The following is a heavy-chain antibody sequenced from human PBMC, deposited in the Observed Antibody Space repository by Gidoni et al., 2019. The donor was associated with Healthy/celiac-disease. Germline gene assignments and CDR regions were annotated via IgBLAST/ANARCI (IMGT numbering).Heavy chain of an antibody. J-gene: IGHJ4*02. V-gene: IGHV4-39*01. CDR1: GGSISSSSYY. D-gene: IGHD3-3*01. CDR3: ARHWWGYPLDY. CDR2: IYYSGST. Sequence: QLQLQESGPGLVKPSETLSLTCTVSGGSISSSSYYWGWIRQPPGKGLELIGSIYYSGSTYYNPSLKSRVTISVDTSKNQFSLKLSSVTAADTAVYYCARHWWGYPLDYWGQGTLVTVSS.